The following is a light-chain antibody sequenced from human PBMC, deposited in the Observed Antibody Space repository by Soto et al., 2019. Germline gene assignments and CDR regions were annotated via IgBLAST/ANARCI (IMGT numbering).Light chain of an antibody. CDR2: GAS. CDR1: RSVSSRY. Sequence: EIVLTQSPGTLSLSPGKRATLSCRASRSVSSRYLAWYQQKPGQAPRLLIYGASSRATGIPDRFSGSGSGTDFPLTITGLEPEDFAVYHCHQYGYSPNTFGQGTKLEIK. V-gene: IGKV3-20*01. J-gene: IGKJ2*01. CDR3: HQYGYSPNT.